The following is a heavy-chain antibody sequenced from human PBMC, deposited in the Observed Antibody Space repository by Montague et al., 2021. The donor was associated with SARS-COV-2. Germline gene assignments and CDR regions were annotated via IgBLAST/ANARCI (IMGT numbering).Heavy chain of an antibody. V-gene: IGHV4-59*01. Sequence: SETLSLTCTVSGGSISSYYWSWIRQPPGKGLEWIGYIYYSGSTNYNPSFKSRVAISVDTSKNQLSLKLSSVTAADTAVYYCASQVPEFWSGIDYWGQGTLVTVSS. CDR2: IYYSGST. D-gene: IGHD3-3*01. CDR1: GGSISSYY. J-gene: IGHJ4*02. CDR3: ASQVPEFWSGIDY.